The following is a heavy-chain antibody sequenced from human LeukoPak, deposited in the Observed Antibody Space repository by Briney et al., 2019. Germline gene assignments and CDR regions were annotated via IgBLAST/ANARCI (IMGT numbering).Heavy chain of an antibody. CDR1: GGSISSYY. D-gene: IGHD2/OR15-2a*01. Sequence: SETLSLTCTVSGGSISSYYWSWIRQPPGKGLKWIGYIYYSGSTNYNPSLKSRVTISVDTPKNQFSLKLSSVTAADTAVYYCARHRRLLDAFDIWGQGTMVTVSS. CDR2: IYYSGST. CDR3: ARHRRLLDAFDI. J-gene: IGHJ3*02. V-gene: IGHV4-59*08.